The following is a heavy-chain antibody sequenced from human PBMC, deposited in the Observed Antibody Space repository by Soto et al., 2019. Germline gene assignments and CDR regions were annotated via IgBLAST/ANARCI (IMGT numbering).Heavy chain of an antibody. D-gene: IGHD6-13*01. CDR3: TRSTAGSDY. CDR2: IKPDGSET. V-gene: IGHV3-7*05. Sequence: GGSLRLSCAASGFTFNTYWMSWVRQAPGKGLEWVALIKPDGSETYYMDSVKGRFTISRDNSKSSLYLQMSNLRADDTAEYYSTRSTAGSDYWGQGTLVTVSS. J-gene: IGHJ4*02. CDR1: GFTFNTYW.